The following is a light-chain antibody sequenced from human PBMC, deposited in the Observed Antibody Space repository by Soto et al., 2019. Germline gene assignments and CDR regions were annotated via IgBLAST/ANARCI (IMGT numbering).Light chain of an antibody. V-gene: IGKV3-20*01. CDR3: QQYAVSPIT. CDR2: AAS. CDR1: QTVSKNY. Sequence: EIVLTQSPGTLSLSPGEGITLSCRASQTVSKNYLAWYQQKPGQAPRLLIYAASTRATGIPGRFSGSGSGTDFTLTISRLEPEDFAVFYCQQYAVSPITFGQGTRLEIK. J-gene: IGKJ5*01.